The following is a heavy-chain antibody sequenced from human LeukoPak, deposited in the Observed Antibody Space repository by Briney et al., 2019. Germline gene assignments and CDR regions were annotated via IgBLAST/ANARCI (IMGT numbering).Heavy chain of an antibody. Sequence: GGSLRLSCAASGFTFSNYGMHWVRQAPGKGLEWVSSISSSSTYIYYADSLEGRFTISRDNVRNSLYLQMNSLRAEDTAVYYCAGDYEGNLAFDIWGQGTMVTVSS. V-gene: IGHV3-21*01. CDR3: AGDYEGNLAFDI. CDR1: GFTFSNYG. D-gene: IGHD4-23*01. J-gene: IGHJ3*02. CDR2: ISSSSTYI.